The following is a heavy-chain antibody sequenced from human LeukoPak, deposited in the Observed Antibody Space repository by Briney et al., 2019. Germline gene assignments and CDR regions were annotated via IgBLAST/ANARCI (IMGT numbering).Heavy chain of an antibody. CDR3: ASSKAQVTVTPGDAFDI. D-gene: IGHD4-11*01. CDR2: IYYSGST. CDR1: GGSISSGGYY. V-gene: IGHV4-31*03. J-gene: IGHJ3*02. Sequence: PSETLSLTCTVSGGSISSGGYYWSWIRQHPGKGLEWIGYIYYSGSTYYNPSLKSRVTISVDTSKNQFSLKLSSVTAADTAVYYCASSKAQVTVTPGDAFDIWGQGTMVTVSS.